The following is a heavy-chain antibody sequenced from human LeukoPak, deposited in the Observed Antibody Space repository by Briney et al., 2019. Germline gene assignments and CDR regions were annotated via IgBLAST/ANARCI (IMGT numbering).Heavy chain of an antibody. CDR3: VRGTGY. J-gene: IGHJ4*02. Sequence: GGSLRLSCSVSGFTFSTYVMHWVRQAPGKGLEYVSAISSNGDNTYYADSVKGRFTITRDNSKNTLYLQMSSLRADDAAVYYCVRGTGYWGQGTLVTVSS. V-gene: IGHV3-64D*06. CDR1: GFTFSTYV. CDR2: ISSNGDNT.